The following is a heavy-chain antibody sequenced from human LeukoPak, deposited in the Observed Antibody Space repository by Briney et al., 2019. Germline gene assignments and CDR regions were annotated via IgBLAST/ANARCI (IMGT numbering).Heavy chain of an antibody. CDR3: ARDLGLYGAYWYFDP. CDR2: MNPNSGNT. Sequence: ASVKVSCKASGYTFTSYDINWVRQATGQGLEWMGWMNPNSGNTGYAQKFQGRVAMTRNTSISTAYMELSSLRSEDTAVYYCARDLGLYGAYWYFDPWGRGTLVTVSS. V-gene: IGHV1-8*01. CDR1: GYTFTSYD. J-gene: IGHJ2*01. D-gene: IGHD4-17*01.